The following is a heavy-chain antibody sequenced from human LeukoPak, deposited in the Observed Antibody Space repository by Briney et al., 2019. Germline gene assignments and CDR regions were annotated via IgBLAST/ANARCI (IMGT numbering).Heavy chain of an antibody. J-gene: IGHJ6*02. Sequence: GGSLRLSCAASGFTFSSYEMNWVRQAPGKGLEWVSYISSSGSTIYYADSVKGRFTISRDNAKNSLYLQMNSLRAEDTAVYYCARDQSGSTSWGYYYGMDAWGQGTTVTVSS. CDR1: GFTFSSYE. CDR2: ISSSGSTI. CDR3: ARDQSGSTSWGYYYGMDA. V-gene: IGHV3-48*03. D-gene: IGHD2-2*01.